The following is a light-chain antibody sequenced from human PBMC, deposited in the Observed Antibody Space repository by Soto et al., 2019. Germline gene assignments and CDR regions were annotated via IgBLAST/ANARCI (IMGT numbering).Light chain of an antibody. CDR3: QQYNDYSWT. J-gene: IGKJ1*01. Sequence: EIVMTQSPATLSVSPGERATLYCRASQSVSSNLAWYQQKPGQAPRLLIYGASTRATGIPARFSGSGSGTEFTLTISSLQPDDVATYYCQQYNDYSWTFGQGTKVDIK. V-gene: IGKV3-15*01. CDR1: QSVSSN. CDR2: GAS.